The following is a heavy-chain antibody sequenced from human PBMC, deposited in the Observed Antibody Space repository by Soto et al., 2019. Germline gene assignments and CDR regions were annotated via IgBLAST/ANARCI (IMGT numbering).Heavy chain of an antibody. D-gene: IGHD6-13*01. CDR3: AKDRYTSSIEPPEIDY. J-gene: IGHJ4*02. CDR1: GFTFRNYA. CDR2: LTASGGGT. Sequence: GVSLRLSCPASGFTFRNYAMSWVRQALGKALEWVSALTASGGGTYYADSVKGRFTISRDNSKNTLFLQMSSLRAKDTAVYYCAKDRYTSSIEPPEIDYWGQGTLVTVSS. V-gene: IGHV3-23*01.